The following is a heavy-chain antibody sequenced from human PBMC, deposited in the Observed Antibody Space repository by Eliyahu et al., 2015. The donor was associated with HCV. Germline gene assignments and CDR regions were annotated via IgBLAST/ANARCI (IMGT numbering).Heavy chain of an antibody. J-gene: IGHJ4*02. Sequence: QVQLVESGGGVVQPGRSLRLSCTASGFTFXNYAFHWVRQAPGKGLEGVAVISYDGSNKYYADSVKGRFTISRDNSKNTLYLQMNTLRAEATTVYYCARDKGTGTSGSYYFDYWGQGTLVTVSS. CDR1: GFTFXNYA. CDR3: ARDKGTGTSGSYYFDY. V-gene: IGHV3-30-3*01. D-gene: IGHD1-7*01. CDR2: ISYDGSNK.